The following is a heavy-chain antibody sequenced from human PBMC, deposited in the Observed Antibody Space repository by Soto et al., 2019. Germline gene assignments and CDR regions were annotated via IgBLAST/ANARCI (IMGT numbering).Heavy chain of an antibody. V-gene: IGHV1-2*02. D-gene: IGHD6-19*01. CDR2: INPNGGDT. CDR3: ARCLAEAATAVCGLDL. Sequence: GASVKVSCKPSGYTFTGYYIHWVRQAPGQGLEWMGWINPNGGDTSYAQSFQGRVTMTRDRSISTAYMDLSRLTFDDTAKYYCARCLAEAATAVCGLDLWGQGTLVTVSS. CDR1: GYTFTGYY. J-gene: IGHJ5*02.